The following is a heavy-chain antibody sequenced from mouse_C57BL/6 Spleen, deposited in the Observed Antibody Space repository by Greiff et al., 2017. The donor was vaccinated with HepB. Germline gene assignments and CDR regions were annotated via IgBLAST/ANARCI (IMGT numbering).Heavy chain of an antibody. CDR1: GYTFTDYY. CDR2: INPNNGGT. Sequence: VQLQQSGPELVKPGASVKISCKASGYTFTDYYMNWVKQSHGKSLEWIGDINPNNGGTSYNQKFKGKATLTVDKSSSTAYMELRSLTSEDSAVYYCANWDEGFDYWGQGTTLTVSS. V-gene: IGHV1-26*01. CDR3: ANWDEGFDY. D-gene: IGHD4-1*01. J-gene: IGHJ2*01.